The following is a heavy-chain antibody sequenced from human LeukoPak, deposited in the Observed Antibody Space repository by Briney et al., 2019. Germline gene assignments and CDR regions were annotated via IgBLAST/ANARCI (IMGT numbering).Heavy chain of an antibody. V-gene: IGHV3-23*01. CDR1: GFTFSSYG. D-gene: IGHD6-19*01. J-gene: IGHJ1*01. CDR3: ARDPRAVAEISEYFQH. Sequence: GGSLRLSCAASGFTFSSYGMSWVRQAPGKGLEWVSAIGGSGGSTYYADSVKGRFTISRDNSKNTLYLQMNSLRAEDTAVYYCARDPRAVAEISEYFQHWGQGTLVTVSS. CDR2: IGGSGGST.